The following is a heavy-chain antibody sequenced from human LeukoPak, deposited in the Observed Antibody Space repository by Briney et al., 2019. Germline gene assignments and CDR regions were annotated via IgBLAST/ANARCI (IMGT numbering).Heavy chain of an antibody. D-gene: IGHD3-9*01. V-gene: IGHV3-30*03. Sequence: GGSLRLSCAASGFTFSNYAMHWVRQAPGKGLGWVTVISKDGSNKYYADSVKGRFTISRDNSKRTLYLQMNSLRAEDTAVYYCAREAVYDILTGYYYYGMDVWGQGTTVTVSS. CDR1: GFTFSNYA. CDR2: ISKDGSNK. CDR3: AREAVYDILTGYYYYGMDV. J-gene: IGHJ6*02.